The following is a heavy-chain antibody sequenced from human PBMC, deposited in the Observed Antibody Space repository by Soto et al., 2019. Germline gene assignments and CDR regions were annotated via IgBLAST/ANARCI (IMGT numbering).Heavy chain of an antibody. V-gene: IGHV1-18*01. CDR2: ISAYNGNT. CDR1: GYTFTSYG. D-gene: IGHD1-26*01. CDR3: AREGPSGSYHNWFDP. Sequence: ASVKVSCKASGYTFTSYGISWVLQAPGQGLEWMGWISAYNGNTNYAQKLQGRVTMTTDTSTSTAYMEPRSLRSDDTAVYYCAREGPSGSYHNWFDPWGQGTLVTVSS. J-gene: IGHJ5*02.